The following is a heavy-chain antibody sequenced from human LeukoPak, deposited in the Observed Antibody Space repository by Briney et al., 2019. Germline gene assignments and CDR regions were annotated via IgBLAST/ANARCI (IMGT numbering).Heavy chain of an antibody. CDR3: HYCSGGSCYYYYGMDV. CDR1: GLTFSSYA. Sequence: GGSLRLSCAASGLTFSSYAMSWVRQAPGKGLEWVGFIRSKAYGGTTEYAASVKGRFTISRDDSKSIAYLQMNSLKTEDTAVYYCHYCSGGSCYYYYGMDVWGQGTTVTVSS. J-gene: IGHJ6*02. V-gene: IGHV3-49*04. D-gene: IGHD2-15*01. CDR2: IRSKAYGGTT.